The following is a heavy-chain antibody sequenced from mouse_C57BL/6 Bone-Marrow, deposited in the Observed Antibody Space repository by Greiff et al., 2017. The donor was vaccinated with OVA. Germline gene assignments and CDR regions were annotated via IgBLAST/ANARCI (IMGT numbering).Heavy chain of an antibody. CDR3: ANHGAFAY. CDR2: IDPSDSYT. J-gene: IGHJ3*01. V-gene: IGHV1-50*01. Sequence: VQLQQPGAELVKPGASVSLSCKASGYTFTSYWMQWVKQRPGQGLEWIGEIDPSDSYTNYNQKFKGQTTLTVDTSSSPAYMQVSSLTSEDSAVYCCANHGAFAYWGQGTLVTVSA. CDR1: GYTFTSYW.